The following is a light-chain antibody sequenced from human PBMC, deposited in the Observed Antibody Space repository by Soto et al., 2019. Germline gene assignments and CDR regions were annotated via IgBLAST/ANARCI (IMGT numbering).Light chain of an antibody. Sequence: DIQMTQSPSSLSASVGDRVTITCRASRSISNYLNWYQQKPGKAPKVLIYAASSLQSGVPSRFSCSGSGTDFTLTISSLQPEDFATYYCQQSYITPWTFGQGTKVEIK. CDR1: RSISNY. CDR3: QQSYITPWT. CDR2: AAS. V-gene: IGKV1-39*01. J-gene: IGKJ1*01.